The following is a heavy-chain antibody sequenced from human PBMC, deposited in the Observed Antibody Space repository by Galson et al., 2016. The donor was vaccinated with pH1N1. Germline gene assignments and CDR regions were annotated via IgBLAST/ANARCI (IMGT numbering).Heavy chain of an antibody. V-gene: IGHV1-24*01. CDR3: ARDVRISLWLPDF. D-gene: IGHD5-18*01. J-gene: IGHJ4*02. CDR1: GYTLTELS. Sequence: SVKVSCKVSGYTLTELSMHWVRQAPGKGLEWMGGFDPEDGETIYAQKFQGRVTMATDTSTNTAYMELRNLTSDDTAVYYCARDVRISLWLPDFWGQGTLVTVSS. CDR2: FDPEDGET.